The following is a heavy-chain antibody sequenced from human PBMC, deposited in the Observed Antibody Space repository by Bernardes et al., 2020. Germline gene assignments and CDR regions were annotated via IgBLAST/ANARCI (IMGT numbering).Heavy chain of an antibody. J-gene: IGHJ6*03. D-gene: IGHD3-16*02. CDR3: AKPGRFSFKVEGYYYYYYMDV. V-gene: IGHV3-30*18. CDR1: GFTFSSYA. CDR2: ISYDGSSK. Sequence: GGSLRLSCAASGFTFSSYAMHWVRHAPGKGLEWVAVISYDGSSKYYADSVKGRFTISRDNSKNTLYLQMNSLRVEDTAVYFCAKPGRFSFKVEGYYYYYYMDVWGKGTSVTVSS.